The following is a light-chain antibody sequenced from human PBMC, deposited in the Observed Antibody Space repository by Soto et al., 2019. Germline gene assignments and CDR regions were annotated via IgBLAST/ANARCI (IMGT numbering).Light chain of an antibody. CDR3: MQARQTPLT. CDR1: QSLLNSNGNNN. V-gene: IGKV2-28*01. J-gene: IGKJ5*01. CDR2: LAS. Sequence: DIVMTQSPLSLPVIPGEQASISCWSSQSLLNSNGNNNLNWYLQKPGQSPQVLIYLASNRASGVADRLRGSGSGTVYSLRISRVEAEDVGVYYCMQARQTPLTFGQGTRLETK.